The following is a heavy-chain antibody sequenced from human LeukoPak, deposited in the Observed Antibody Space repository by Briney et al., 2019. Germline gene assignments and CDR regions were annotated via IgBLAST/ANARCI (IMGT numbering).Heavy chain of an antibody. Sequence: GGSLRLSCAASGFTVSSNYMSWVRQAPGKGLEWVSVIYSGGSTYYADPVKGRFTISRDNSKNTLYLQMNSLRAEDTAVYYCARAWGIVGATGGAFDIWGQGTMVTVSS. CDR1: GFTVSSNY. J-gene: IGHJ3*02. CDR2: IYSGGST. V-gene: IGHV3-53*01. CDR3: ARAWGIVGATGGAFDI. D-gene: IGHD1-26*01.